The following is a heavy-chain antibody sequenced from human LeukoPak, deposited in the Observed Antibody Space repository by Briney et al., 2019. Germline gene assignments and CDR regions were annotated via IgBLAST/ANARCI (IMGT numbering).Heavy chain of an antibody. D-gene: IGHD3-3*01. CDR3: ARDLVRFLEWLSLDY. CDR1: GGTFSSYA. V-gene: IGHV1-69*01. CDR2: IIPIFGTA. Sequence: SVKVSCKASGGTFSSYAISWVRQAPGQGLEWMGGIIPIFGTANYAQKFQGRVTITADESTSTAYMELSSLRSEDTAVYYCARDLVRFLEWLSLDYWGQGTLVTVSS. J-gene: IGHJ4*02.